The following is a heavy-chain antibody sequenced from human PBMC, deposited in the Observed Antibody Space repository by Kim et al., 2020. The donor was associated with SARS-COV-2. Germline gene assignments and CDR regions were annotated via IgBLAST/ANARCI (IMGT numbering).Heavy chain of an antibody. V-gene: IGHV4-59*01. J-gene: IGHJ4*02. D-gene: IGHD2-8*01. Sequence: SETLSLTCTVSGGSISSYQWSWIRQPPGKGLEWIGYRYNSGNTNYNPSFKSRVPILVDTSKNQFSLTLTSGTAAATAVYDYARAPRNGHFGSWGQG. CDR1: GGSISSYQ. CDR3: ARAPRNGHFGS. CDR2: RYNSGNT.